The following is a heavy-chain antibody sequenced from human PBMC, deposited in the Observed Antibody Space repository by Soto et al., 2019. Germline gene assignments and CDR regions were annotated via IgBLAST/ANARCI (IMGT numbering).Heavy chain of an antibody. CDR3: ARHLTKVTTEWFEP. D-gene: IGHD4-17*01. J-gene: IGHJ5*02. Sequence: SETLSLTCTVSGGSISSSSYYWGWIRQPPGKGLEWIGTIYYSGSTYYNPSLKSRVTISVDTSKNQFSLKLSSVTAADTAVYYCARHLTKVTTEWFEPWGQGTLVTVSS. V-gene: IGHV4-39*01. CDR2: IYYSGST. CDR1: GGSISSSSYY.